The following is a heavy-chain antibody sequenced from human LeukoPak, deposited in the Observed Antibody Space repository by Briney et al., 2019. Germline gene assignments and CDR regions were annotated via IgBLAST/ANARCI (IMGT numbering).Heavy chain of an antibody. V-gene: IGHV4-39*07. D-gene: IGHD3-10*01. J-gene: IGHJ4*02. CDR2: ISYSGST. CDR1: GGSISGSSYY. CDR3: ATYGSGSYRIFDY. Sequence: SETLSLTCTVSGGSISGSSYYWGWIRQTPGKGLAWIGSISYSGSTYYNPSLKSRVTISVDTSKNQFSLKLSSVAAADTAVYYCATYGSGSYRIFDYWGQGALVTVSS.